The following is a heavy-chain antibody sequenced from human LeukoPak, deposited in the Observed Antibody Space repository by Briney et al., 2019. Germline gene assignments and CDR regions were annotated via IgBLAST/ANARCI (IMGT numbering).Heavy chain of an antibody. CDR1: GFTFSNYN. CDR3: TTLLLLWFGELRD. V-gene: IGHV3-15*01. CDR2: IKSRTDGGTT. J-gene: IGHJ4*02. D-gene: IGHD3-10*01. Sequence: GGSLRLSCAASGFTFSNYNMNWIRQAPGKGLEWVGRIKSRTDGGTTDYAAPVKGRFTISRDDSKNTLYLQMNSLKTEDTAVYYCTTLLLLWFGELRDWGQGTLVTVSS.